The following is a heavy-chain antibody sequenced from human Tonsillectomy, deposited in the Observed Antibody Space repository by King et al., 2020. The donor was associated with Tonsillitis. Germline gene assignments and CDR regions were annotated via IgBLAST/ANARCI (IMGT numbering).Heavy chain of an antibody. J-gene: IGHJ5*02. D-gene: IGHD2-15*01. CDR2: IYDSDTN. V-gene: IGHV4-31*03. Sequence: QLQESGPGLVKPSQTLSLTCTVAGGSIGGGGDYWSWIRQHPGKGLGWIGFIYDSDTNYYNPSLTSRLTLLVDTSKNQFSLKLSSVTAADTAVYYCGRYEGGVFDPWGQGTLVTVSS. CDR1: GGSIGGGGDY. CDR3: GRYEGGVFDP.